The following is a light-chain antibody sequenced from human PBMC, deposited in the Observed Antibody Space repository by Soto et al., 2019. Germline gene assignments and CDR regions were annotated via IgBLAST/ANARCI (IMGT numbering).Light chain of an antibody. CDR3: QQYNRWPFP. CDR2: AAS. CDR1: QPVSRH. Sequence: EIVMTQSPATLSVSPGEVATLSCRANQPVSRHLAWYQHKPGQAPRHLIHAASTRAPGVPVRFSGSGSGTEFTLTISSLQSEDFAVYYCQQYNRWPFPFGQGTKVEIK. J-gene: IGKJ2*01. V-gene: IGKV3-15*01.